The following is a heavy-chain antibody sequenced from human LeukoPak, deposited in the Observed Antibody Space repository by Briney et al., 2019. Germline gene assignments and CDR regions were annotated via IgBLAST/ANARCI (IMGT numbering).Heavy chain of an antibody. CDR1: GFSLSTSGMC. CDR2: IDWDDDK. Sequence: ESGPTLVNPTQTLTLTCTFSGFSLSTSGMCVSWIRQPPGKALEWLARIDWDDDKYYSTSLKTRLTISKDTSKNQVVLTMTNMDPVDTATYYCARIYVDTAMGHNWFDPWGQGTLVTVSS. J-gene: IGHJ5*02. D-gene: IGHD5-18*01. CDR3: ARIYVDTAMGHNWFDP. V-gene: IGHV2-70*11.